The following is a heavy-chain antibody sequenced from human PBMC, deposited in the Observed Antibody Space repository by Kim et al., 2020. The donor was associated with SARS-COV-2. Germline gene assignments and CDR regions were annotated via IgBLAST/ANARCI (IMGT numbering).Heavy chain of an antibody. Sequence: GGSLRLSCAASGFTFSNYWMTWVRQTPGKGLEWVASIKHDGSGQYYVDSLKGRFTISRDNAKNSLYLQMNSLRAEDTALYHCARGAGSSVFDPWGQGTLV. V-gene: IGHV3-7*01. J-gene: IGHJ5*02. CDR2: IKHDGSGQ. CDR3: ARGAGSSVFDP. CDR1: GFTFSNYW. D-gene: IGHD1-26*01.